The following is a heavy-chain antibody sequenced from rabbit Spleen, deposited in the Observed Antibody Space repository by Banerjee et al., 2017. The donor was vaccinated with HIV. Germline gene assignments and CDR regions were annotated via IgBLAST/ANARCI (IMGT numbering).Heavy chain of an antibody. J-gene: IGHJ4*01. D-gene: IGHD1-1*01. CDR3: ARDLVAVIGWNFNL. CDR1: GFDFSYGDV. V-gene: IGHV1S45*01. Sequence: QQQLVESGGGLVKPGASLTLTCKASGFDFSYGDVMCWVRQGPGKGLEWISCIAGSSSGFTYSATWAKGRFTCSKTSSTTVTLQMTSLTAADTATYFCARDLVAVIGWNFNLWGPGTLVTVS. CDR2: IAGSSSGFT.